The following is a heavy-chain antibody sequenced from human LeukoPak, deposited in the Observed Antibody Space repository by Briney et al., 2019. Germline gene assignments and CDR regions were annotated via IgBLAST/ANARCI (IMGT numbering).Heavy chain of an antibody. CDR1: GYIFTNYY. CDR3: ARDYGSAYYRAPRH. V-gene: IGHV1-46*01. D-gene: IGHD3-10*01. CDR2: INPSGGST. J-gene: IGHJ4*02. Sequence: AASVKVSCKASGYIFTNYYMHWVRQAPGQGLEWMGTINPSGGSTTYAQKFQGRVTMTRDTSTSTVYMELSSLRSEDTAVYYCARDYGSAYYRAPRHWGQGTLVTVSS.